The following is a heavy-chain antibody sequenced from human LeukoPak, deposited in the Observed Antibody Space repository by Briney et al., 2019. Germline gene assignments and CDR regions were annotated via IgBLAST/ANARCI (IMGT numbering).Heavy chain of an antibody. D-gene: IGHD3-10*02. Sequence: PGGSQTLLCAASAFPYSSYSKNWVRQAPGKGLEWISYISSRSGTIYYADSVKGQFTMSRDNAKNALYLQMNRLRDEDTAVYYCARGVALFGTFDFWGQGSLGAVSS. V-gene: IGHV3-48*02. CDR1: AFPYSSYS. J-gene: IGHJ4*02. CDR2: ISSRSGTI. CDR3: ARGVALFGTFDF.